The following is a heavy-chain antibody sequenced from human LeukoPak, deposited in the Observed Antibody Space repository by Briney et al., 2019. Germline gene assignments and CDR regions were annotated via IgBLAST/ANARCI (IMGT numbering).Heavy chain of an antibody. J-gene: IGHJ4*02. V-gene: IGHV4-39*01. Sequence: PSETLSLTCTVSGDSLSSSSYYWGWIRQPPGKGLEWIGSIHYSGSTYYNPSLKSRVTISVDTSKNQFSLKLSSVTAADTAVYYCASLRGYSGYASQGYWGQGTLVTVSS. CDR2: IHYSGST. D-gene: IGHD5-12*01. CDR3: ASLRGYSGYASQGY. CDR1: GDSLSSSSYY.